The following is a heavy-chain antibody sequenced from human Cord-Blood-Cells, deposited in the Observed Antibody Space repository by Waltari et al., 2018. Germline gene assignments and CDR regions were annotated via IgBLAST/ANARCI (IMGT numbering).Heavy chain of an antibody. D-gene: IGHD1-1*01. V-gene: IGHV4-34*01. CDR3: ARGREGGQLSLDY. CDR1: GGSFSGYY. CDR2: NNHSGST. Sequence: QVQLPQWGAGLLKPSETLSLTCAVYGGSFSGYYWSWIRQPPGKGLEWIGENNHSGSTNYNPSLKSRVTISVDTSKNQFSLKLSSVTAADTAVYYCARGREGGQLSLDYWGQGTLVTVSS. J-gene: IGHJ4*02.